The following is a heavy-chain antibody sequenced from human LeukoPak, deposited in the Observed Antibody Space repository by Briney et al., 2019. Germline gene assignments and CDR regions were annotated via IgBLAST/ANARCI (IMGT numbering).Heavy chain of an antibody. CDR3: ARSYYGSGRYGPQFDY. V-gene: IGHV4-61*02. Sequence: PSETLSLTCTVSGGSISSGSYYWSWIRQPAGKGLEWIGRIYTSGSTNYNPSLKSRVTISVDTSKNQFSLKLSSVTAADTAVYYCARSYYGSGRYGPQFDYWGQGTLVTVSS. CDR1: GGSISSGSYY. CDR2: IYTSGST. D-gene: IGHD3-10*01. J-gene: IGHJ4*02.